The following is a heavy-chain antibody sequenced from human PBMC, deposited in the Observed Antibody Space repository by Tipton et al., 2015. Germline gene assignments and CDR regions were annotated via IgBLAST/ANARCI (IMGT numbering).Heavy chain of an antibody. CDR1: GFTFSDYY. J-gene: IGHJ4*02. V-gene: IGHV3-11*06. Sequence: SLRLSCAASGFTFSDYYMSWIRQAPGKGLEWVSYISSSGSYTNYADSVKGRFTISRDNAKNSLYLQMNSLRAEDTAVYYCAKDMSMIVVAKGTDYWGQGTLVTVSS. CDR3: AKDMSMIVVAKGTDY. CDR2: ISSSGSYT. D-gene: IGHD3-22*01.